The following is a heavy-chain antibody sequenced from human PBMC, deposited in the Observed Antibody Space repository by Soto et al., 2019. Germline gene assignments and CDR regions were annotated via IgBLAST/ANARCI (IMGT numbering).Heavy chain of an antibody. D-gene: IGHD6-19*01. CDR2: LIPILGTT. CDR3: ARASGYVSGWYHDY. V-gene: IGHV1-69*13. CDR1: GGTFSSDA. Sequence: SVKVSCKASGGTFSSDAVSWVRQAPGQGLEWMGGLIPILGTTHYAQKFQGRVTITADESTNTAYMELSSLRSDDTAVYYCARASGYVSGWYHDYWGQGTRVTLS. J-gene: IGHJ4*02.